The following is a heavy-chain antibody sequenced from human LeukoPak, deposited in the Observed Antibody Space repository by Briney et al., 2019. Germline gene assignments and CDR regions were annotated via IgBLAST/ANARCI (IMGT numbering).Heavy chain of an antibody. CDR2: IYYSGST. CDR3: AREGPSEFPMHAYFDY. J-gene: IGHJ4*02. CDR1: GGSISSYY. V-gene: IGHV4-59*01. Sequence: SETLSLTCTVSGGSISSYYWSWIRQPPGKGLEWIGYIYYSGSTNYNPSLKSRVTISVDTSKNQFSLKLSSVTAADTAVYYCAREGPSEFPMHAYFDYWGQGTLVTVSS. D-gene: IGHD3-10*01.